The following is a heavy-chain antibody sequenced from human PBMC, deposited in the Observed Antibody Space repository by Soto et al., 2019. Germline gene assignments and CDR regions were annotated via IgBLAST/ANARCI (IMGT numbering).Heavy chain of an antibody. CDR2: IFYSGST. D-gene: IGHD2-21*02. CDR3: ARDLWGYCGTDCYPLDV. Sequence: PSETLSLTCTVSCGSVSSGNYYWTWIRQPPGKGLEWIGNIFYSGSTYYNPSLKSRITISVDTSKNQFSLKLNSVTAADTAVYYCARDLWGYCGTDCYPLDVWGQGTTVTVSS. J-gene: IGHJ6*02. CDR1: CGSVSSGNYY. V-gene: IGHV4-61*01.